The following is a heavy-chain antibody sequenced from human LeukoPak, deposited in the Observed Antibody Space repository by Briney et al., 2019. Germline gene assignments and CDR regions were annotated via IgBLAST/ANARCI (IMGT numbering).Heavy chain of an antibody. D-gene: IGHD3-22*01. V-gene: IGHV4-34*01. CDR1: GGSFSGYY. CDR2: INHSGST. Sequence: PSETLSLTCAVYGGSFSGYYWSWIRQPPGKGLEWIGEINHSGSTNYNPSLKSRVTISVDTSKNQFSLKLSSVTAADTAVYYCASRPLSSGYYLAFDYWGQGTLVTVSS. J-gene: IGHJ4*02. CDR3: ASRPLSSGYYLAFDY.